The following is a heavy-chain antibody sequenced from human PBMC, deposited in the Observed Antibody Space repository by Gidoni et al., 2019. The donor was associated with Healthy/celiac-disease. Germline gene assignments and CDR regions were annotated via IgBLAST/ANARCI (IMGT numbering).Heavy chain of an antibody. CDR1: GFTFSSYG. CDR3: AKAPAYTAMAPGSLDY. D-gene: IGHD5-18*01. J-gene: IGHJ4*02. V-gene: IGHV3-30*02. Sequence: QVQLVESGGGVVQPGGSLRLSCAASGFTFSSYGMHWVRQAPGKGLEWVAFIRYDGSNKYYADSVKGRFTISRDNSKNTLYLQMNSLRAEDTAVYYCAKAPAYTAMAPGSLDYWGQGTLVTVSS. CDR2: IRYDGSNK.